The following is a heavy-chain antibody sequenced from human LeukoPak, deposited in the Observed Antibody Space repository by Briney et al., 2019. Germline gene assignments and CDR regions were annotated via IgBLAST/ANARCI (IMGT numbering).Heavy chain of an antibody. D-gene: IGHD3-22*01. CDR1: GFTFSSYA. CDR3: ARDRADSSGYYYRFDY. J-gene: IGHJ4*02. Sequence: PGGSLRLSCAASGFTFSSYAMSWVRQAPGKGLEWVSAISGSGGSTYYADSVKGRFTISRDNSKNTLYLQMNSLRAEDTAVYYCARDRADSSGYYYRFDYWGQGTLVTVSS. CDR2: ISGSGGST. V-gene: IGHV3-23*01.